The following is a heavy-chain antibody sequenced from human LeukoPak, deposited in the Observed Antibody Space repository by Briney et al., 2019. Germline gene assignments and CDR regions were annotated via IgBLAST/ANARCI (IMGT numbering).Heavy chain of an antibody. D-gene: IGHD3-9*01. CDR1: GFTFTDFY. V-gene: IGHV3-11*01. CDR3: ARDGHYDILTGYFQD. J-gene: IGHJ1*01. CDR2: ITNSGTTI. Sequence: PGGSLRLPCAASGFTFTDFYMSWIRQAPGKGLEWVSYITNSGTTIYYADSVKGRFTISRDNAKNSLYLQMNSLRAEDTAVYYCARDGHYDILTGYFQDWGQGTLVTVSS.